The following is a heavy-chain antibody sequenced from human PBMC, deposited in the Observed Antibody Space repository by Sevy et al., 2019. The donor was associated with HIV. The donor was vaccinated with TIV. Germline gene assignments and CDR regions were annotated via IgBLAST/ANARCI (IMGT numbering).Heavy chain of an antibody. D-gene: IGHD3-3*01. CDR3: PRDRPITIFGVVTDDYGMDV. CDR1: GFTFSSYE. J-gene: IGHJ6*02. V-gene: IGHV3-48*03. CDR2: ISSSGSTI. Sequence: GGSLRLSCAASGFTFSSYEMNWVRQAPGKGLEWVSYISSSGSTIYYADSVKGRFTISRDNAKNSLYLQMNSLRAEDTAVYYCPRDRPITIFGVVTDDYGMDVWGQGTTVTVSS.